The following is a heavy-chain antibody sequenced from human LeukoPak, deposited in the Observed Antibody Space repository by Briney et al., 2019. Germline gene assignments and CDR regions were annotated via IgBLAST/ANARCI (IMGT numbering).Heavy chain of an antibody. CDR3: ARHRPHSGYDGDFDY. Sequence: PSETLSLTCTVSGGSIGSYYWSWIRQPPGKGLEWIGYIYYSGSTNYNPSLKSRVTISVDTSKNQFSLKLSSVTAADTAVYYCARHRPHSGYDGDFDYWGQGTLVTVSS. D-gene: IGHD5-12*01. CDR1: GGSIGSYY. V-gene: IGHV4-59*08. J-gene: IGHJ4*02. CDR2: IYYSGST.